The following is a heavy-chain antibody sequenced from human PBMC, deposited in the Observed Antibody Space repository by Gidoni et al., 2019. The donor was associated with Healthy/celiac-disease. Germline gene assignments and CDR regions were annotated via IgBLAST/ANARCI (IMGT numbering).Heavy chain of an antibody. CDR1: GFTCSGCA. CDR3: AKDYDFWSAPAAFDI. CDR2: ISGSGGST. Sequence: EVQLLGSGGGFVQPGGSLRLSCAAPGFTCSGCAMSWVRQAPGKGLEWVSAISGSGGSTYYADSVKGRFTLSRDNSKNTLYLQMHSLRAEDTAVYYCAKDYDFWSAPAAFDIWGQGPMVTVSS. J-gene: IGHJ3*02. V-gene: IGHV3-23*01. D-gene: IGHD3-3*01.